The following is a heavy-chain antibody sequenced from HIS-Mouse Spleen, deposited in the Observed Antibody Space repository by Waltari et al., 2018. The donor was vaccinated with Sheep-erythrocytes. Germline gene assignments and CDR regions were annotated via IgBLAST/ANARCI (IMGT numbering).Heavy chain of an antibody. D-gene: IGHD4-17*01. CDR1: GGSISSSSYY. J-gene: IGHJ4*02. Sequence: QLQLQESGPGLVKPSETLSLTCTVSGGSISSSSYYWGWIRQPPGKGLEWIGSIYYSGSTYYNPSLKSRVTISVDTSKNQFSLKLSSVTAADTAVYYCARNREAPTTVTFDYWGQGTLVTVSS. V-gene: IGHV4-39*07. CDR3: ARNREAPTTVTFDY. CDR2: IYYSGST.